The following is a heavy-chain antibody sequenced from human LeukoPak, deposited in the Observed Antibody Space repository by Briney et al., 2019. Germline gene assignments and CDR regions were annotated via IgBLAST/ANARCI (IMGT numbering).Heavy chain of an antibody. CDR2: ISSSSSTI. CDR3: ARDSFYDSSGYYYYNWFDP. Sequence: PGGSLRLSCAASGFTFSSYSMNWVRQAPGKGLEWVSYISSSSSTIYYADSVKGRFTISRANAKNSLYLQMNSLRGEDTAVYYCARDSFYDSSGYYYYNWFDPWGQGTLVTVSS. J-gene: IGHJ5*02. D-gene: IGHD3-22*01. V-gene: IGHV3-48*04. CDR1: GFTFSSYS.